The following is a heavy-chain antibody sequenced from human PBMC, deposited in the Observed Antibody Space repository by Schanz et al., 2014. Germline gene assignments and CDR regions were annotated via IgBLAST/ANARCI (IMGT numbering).Heavy chain of an antibody. CDR3: AKVVASGPTTGPFDP. CDR2: IWSDGSRT. V-gene: IGHV3-30*02. CDR1: GFNFSTYA. Sequence: VQLVESGGGLIHPGGSLRLSCAASGFNFSTYALHWVRQAPGKGLEWVAFIWSDGSRTYHAESVKGRFTISRDNSRNTLYLQMDSLRDEDTALYYCAKVVASGPTTGPFDPWGQGTLVTVSS. D-gene: IGHD1-26*01. J-gene: IGHJ5*02.